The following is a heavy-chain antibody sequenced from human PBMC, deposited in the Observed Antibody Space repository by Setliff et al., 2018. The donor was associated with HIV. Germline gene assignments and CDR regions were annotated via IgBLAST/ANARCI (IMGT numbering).Heavy chain of an antibody. J-gene: IGHJ6*03. CDR1: GGSISSGGYY. CDR2: IYYSGST. CDR3: ARSKKRGDYYYYYYYMDV. V-gene: IGHV4-31*03. D-gene: IGHD3-16*01. Sequence: SETLSLTCTVSGGSISSGGYYWSWIRQHPGKGLEWIGYIYYSGSTYYNPSLKSRVTISVDTSKNQFSRKLSSVTAADTAVYYCARSKKRGDYYYYYYYMDVWGKGTTVTVSS.